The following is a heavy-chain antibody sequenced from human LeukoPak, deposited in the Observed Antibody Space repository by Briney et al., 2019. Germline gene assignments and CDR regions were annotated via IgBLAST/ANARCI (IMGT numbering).Heavy chain of an antibody. CDR2: IKQDGSEK. CDR3: ARDREPGTSASRFDY. D-gene: IGHD2-8*02. Sequence: GSLRLSCAASGFTFSSYWMSWVRQAPGKGLEWVANIKQDGSEKYYVDSVKGRFTISRDNSKNTLYLQMNSLRAEDTAVYYCARDREPGTSASRFDYWGRGTLVTVSS. CDR1: GFTFSSYW. V-gene: IGHV3-7*03. J-gene: IGHJ4*02.